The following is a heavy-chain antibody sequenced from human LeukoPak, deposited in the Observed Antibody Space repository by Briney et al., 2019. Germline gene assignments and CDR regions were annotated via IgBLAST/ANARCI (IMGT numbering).Heavy chain of an antibody. CDR1: GFTFSSYA. CDR2: ISGSGGST. D-gene: IGHD3-16*01. V-gene: IGHV3-23*01. J-gene: IGHJ3*02. Sequence: RTGGSLRLSCAASGFTFSSYAMSWVRQAPGKGLEWVSVISGSGGSTYYADSVKGRFTISRDNSKNTLYLQMNSLRAEDTAVYYCAKEDRYYDYVWGSTDAFDIWGQGTMVTVSS. CDR3: AKEDRYYDYVWGSTDAFDI.